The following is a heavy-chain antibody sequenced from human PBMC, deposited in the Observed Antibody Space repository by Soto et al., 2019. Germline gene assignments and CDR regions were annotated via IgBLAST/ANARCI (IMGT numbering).Heavy chain of an antibody. CDR3: ARDPSPYRIAAAFYGMDV. D-gene: IGHD6-13*01. CDR1: GYTFTSYA. Sequence: GASVKVSCKASGYTFTSYAMHWVRQAPGQRLEWMGWINAGNGNTKYSQKFQGRVTITRDTSASTAYMELSSLRSEDTAVYYCARDPSPYRIAAAFYGMDVWGQGTTVTVSS. CDR2: INAGNGNT. V-gene: IGHV1-3*01. J-gene: IGHJ6*02.